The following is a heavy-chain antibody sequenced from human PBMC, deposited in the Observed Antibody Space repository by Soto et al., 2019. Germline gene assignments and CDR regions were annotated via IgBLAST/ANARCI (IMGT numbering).Heavy chain of an antibody. J-gene: IGHJ6*02. CDR3: ARDVYSSSRQNYYYGMDV. V-gene: IGHV1-46*01. D-gene: IGHD6-13*01. Sequence: QVQLVQSGAEVKKPGASVKVSCKASGYTFTSYYMHWVRQAPGQGLEWMGIINPSGGRTSYAQKCQGRVTMTRDTSTSTVYMELSSLRAEDTAVYYCARDVYSSSRQNYYYGMDVWGQGTTVTVSS. CDR2: INPSGGRT. CDR1: GYTFTSYY.